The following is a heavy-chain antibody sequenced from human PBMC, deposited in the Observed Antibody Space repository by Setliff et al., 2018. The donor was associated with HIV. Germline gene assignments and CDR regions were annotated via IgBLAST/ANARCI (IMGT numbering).Heavy chain of an antibody. V-gene: IGHV4-61*02. Sequence: SETLSLTCTVSGVSINTGSFYWNWIRQPAGKGLEWIGRIYTSGSTSYTPSLKSRVSISVDTSKNQFPLKLNSVTATDTAVYYCARVAFYGPGSHDYFDHWGHGILVTVSS. CDR3: ARVAFYGPGSHDYFDH. CDR2: IYTSGST. CDR1: GVSINTGSFY. J-gene: IGHJ4*01. D-gene: IGHD3-10*01.